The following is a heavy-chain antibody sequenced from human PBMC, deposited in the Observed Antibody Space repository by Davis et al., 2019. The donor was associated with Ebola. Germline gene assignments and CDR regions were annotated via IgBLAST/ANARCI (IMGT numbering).Heavy chain of an antibody. CDR3: ARDVRKYYYYYYMDV. Sequence: SVKVSCKASGGTFSSYAISWVRQAPGQGLEWMGGIIPIFGTANYAQKFQGRVTITADESTSTAYMELSSLRSEDTAVYYCARDVRKYYYYYYMDVWGKGTTVTVSS. CDR2: IIPIFGTA. J-gene: IGHJ6*03. CDR1: GGTFSSYA. V-gene: IGHV1-69*13.